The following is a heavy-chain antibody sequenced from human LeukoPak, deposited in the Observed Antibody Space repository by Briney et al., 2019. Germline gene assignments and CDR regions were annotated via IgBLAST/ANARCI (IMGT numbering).Heavy chain of an antibody. J-gene: IGHJ5*02. CDR1: GFTFSSYG. Sequence: GGSLRLSCAASGFTFSSYGMNWVRQAPGKGLEWVSSISSSSSYIYYADSVKGRFTISRDNAKNSLYLQMNSLRAEDTAVYYCARDLTFGGVIVPNWFDPWGQGTLVTVSS. V-gene: IGHV3-21*01. CDR3: ARDLTFGGVIVPNWFDP. CDR2: ISSSSSYI. D-gene: IGHD3-16*02.